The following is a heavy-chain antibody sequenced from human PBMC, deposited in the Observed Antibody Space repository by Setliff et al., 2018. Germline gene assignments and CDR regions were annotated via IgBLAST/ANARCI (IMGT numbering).Heavy chain of an antibody. J-gene: IGHJ4*02. CDR2: TYESRTS. CDR1: GDSITDYY. CDR3: ARALGIRAPLDF. Sequence: NPSETLSLTCSVSGDSITDYYWTWIRQPPGKGLEWIGHTYESRTSNYNPSLNSRVTISGDTSKNEVTLKLTSVTAADTAVYYCARALGIRAPLDFWGQGTLVTVS. V-gene: IGHV4-59*01. D-gene: IGHD7-27*01.